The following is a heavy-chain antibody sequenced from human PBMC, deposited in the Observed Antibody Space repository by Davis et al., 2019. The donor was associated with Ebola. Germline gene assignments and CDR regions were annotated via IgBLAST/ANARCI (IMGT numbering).Heavy chain of an antibody. J-gene: IGHJ4*02. Sequence: PGGSLRLSCVASGSTFSNYWMTWVRQAPVRGLEWVANIKQDGSEKQYVDSVRGRFTISRDNAKNSLYLQMNSLRAEDTAVYYCAIANRGPVADTGDYWGQGTLVTVSS. CDR2: IKQDGSEK. V-gene: IGHV3-7*03. D-gene: IGHD6-19*01. CDR1: GSTFSNYW. CDR3: AIANRGPVADTGDY.